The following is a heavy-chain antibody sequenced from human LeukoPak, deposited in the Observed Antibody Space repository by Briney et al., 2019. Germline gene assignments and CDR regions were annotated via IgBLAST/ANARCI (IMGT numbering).Heavy chain of an antibody. CDR3: AGGIPSGSYPLYDY. V-gene: IGHV4-59*02. CDR1: GLTGIHNY. D-gene: IGHD3-3*01. J-gene: IGHJ4*02. Sequence: ASLRLSCAASGLTGIHNYVSWVRQAPGKGMEWIAYMFFSGTTNYNPSLKSRVTMSVDTSENQFSLKLTSVTAADTAVYYCAGGIPSGSYPLYDYWGQGTLLGASS. CDR2: MFFSGTT.